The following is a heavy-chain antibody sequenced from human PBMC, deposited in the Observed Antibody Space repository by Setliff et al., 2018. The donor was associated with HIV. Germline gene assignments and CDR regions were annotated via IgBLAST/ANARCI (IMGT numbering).Heavy chain of an antibody. CDR1: GFTFSDHY. V-gene: IGHV3-72*01. CDR3: TRAGYGHGFDI. CDR2: IANKADSHTI. J-gene: IGHJ6*02. Sequence: PGGSLRFSCAASGFTFSDHYMDWVRQSPGKGLEWVGRIANKADSHTIQYAASVQGRFTISRDDSKNSLYLQMSNLQAEDTALYYCTRAGYGHGFDIWGQGT. D-gene: IGHD5-18*01.